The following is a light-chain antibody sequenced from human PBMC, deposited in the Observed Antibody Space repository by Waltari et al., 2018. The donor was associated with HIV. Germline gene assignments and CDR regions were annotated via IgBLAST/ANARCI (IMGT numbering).Light chain of an antibody. J-gene: IGKJ4*01. CDR1: QSFLYTSVHTTY. V-gene: IGKV4-1*01. CDR3: QQYYSTAPLT. CDR2: WAS. Sequence: DIVITQSPDSLAPSLVEMPTIYCKASQSFLYTSVHTTYFAWYQQKPGQPPNLLIYWASTRESGVPDRFSGSGSGTDFTLTISSRQAEDVALYYCQQYYSTAPLTFGGGTKVEIK.